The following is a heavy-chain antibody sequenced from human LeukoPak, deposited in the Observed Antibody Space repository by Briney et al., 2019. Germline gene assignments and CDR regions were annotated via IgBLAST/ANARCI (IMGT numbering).Heavy chain of an antibody. CDR1: GFTFSSYA. CDR3: ARDGVGDIVVVAASDFDY. CDR2: ISYDGSNK. V-gene: IGHV3-30-3*01. Sequence: GGSLRLSCAASGFTFSSYAMHWVRQAPGKGLEWVAVISYDGSNKYYADSVKGRFTISRDNSKNTLYLQMNSLRAEGTAVYYCARDGVGDIVVVAASDFDYWGQGTLVTVSS. D-gene: IGHD2-15*01. J-gene: IGHJ4*02.